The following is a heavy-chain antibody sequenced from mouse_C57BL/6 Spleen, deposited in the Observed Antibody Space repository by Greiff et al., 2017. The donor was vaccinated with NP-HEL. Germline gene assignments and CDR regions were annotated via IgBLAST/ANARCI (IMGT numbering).Heavy chain of an antibody. CDR3: ARGGPCYGSSPWYFDV. D-gene: IGHD1-1*01. CDR2: ISDGGSYT. Sequence: EVQGMESGGGLVKPGGSLKLSCAASGFTFSSYAMSWVRQTPEKRLEWVATISDGGSYTYYPENVKGRFTISRDNAKNNLYLQMSHLKSEDTAMYYCARGGPCYGSSPWYFDVWGTGTTVTVSS. CDR1: GFTFSSYA. V-gene: IGHV5-4*01. J-gene: IGHJ1*03.